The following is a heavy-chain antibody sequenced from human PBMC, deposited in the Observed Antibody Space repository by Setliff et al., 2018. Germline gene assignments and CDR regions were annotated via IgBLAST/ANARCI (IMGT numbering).Heavy chain of an antibody. CDR1: GFTFSDYY. CDR3: ARAGGSGAGYDYLGV. V-gene: IGHV3-11*05. CDR2: ISGDASYT. Sequence: PGGSLRLSCAASGFTFSDYYMSWIRQAPGKGLEWVSIISGDASYTAYADSVKGRFTISRDNSKNTLYLQMNSLRGDDTAVYHCARAGGSGAGYDYLGVWGRGTTVTVSS. J-gene: IGHJ6*03. D-gene: IGHD5-12*01.